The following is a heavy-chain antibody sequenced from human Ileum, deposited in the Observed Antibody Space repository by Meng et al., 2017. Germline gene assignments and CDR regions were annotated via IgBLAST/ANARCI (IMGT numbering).Heavy chain of an antibody. CDR3: ARGPGRGSGSGSFDY. J-gene: IGHJ4*02. Sequence: VQLQESGPGLVKPSQTLSLTCTVSGCSISSGGFYWSWIRQHPGKGLEWIGYIYSSGSTYYNPSLKSLVSISVDTSKNQFSLKLSSVTAADTAVYYCARGPGRGSGSGSFDYWGQGTLVTVSS. CDR2: IYSSGST. V-gene: IGHV4-31*01. CDR1: GCSISSGGFY. D-gene: IGHD3-10*01.